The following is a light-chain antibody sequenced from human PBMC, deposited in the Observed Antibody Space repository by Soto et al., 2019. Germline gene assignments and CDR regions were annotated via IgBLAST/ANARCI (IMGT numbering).Light chain of an antibody. V-gene: IGLV2-14*03. CDR3: SSYTSSSTQV. Sequence: QSVLTQPASVSGSPGQSISISCAGSSSDVGGYNYVSWYQQHPTKAPKLMIYDVRNRPSGVSNRFSGSKSGTTASLTISGLQAEDEADYYSSSYTSSSTQVFGTGTKVTVL. J-gene: IGLJ1*01. CDR2: DVR. CDR1: SSDVGGYNY.